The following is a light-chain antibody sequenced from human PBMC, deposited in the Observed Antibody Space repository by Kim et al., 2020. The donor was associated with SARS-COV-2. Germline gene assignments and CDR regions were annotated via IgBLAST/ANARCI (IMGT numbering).Light chain of an antibody. CDR3: QQYNNWPGT. J-gene: IGKJ2*01. CDR1: QSVSSN. CDR2: GAS. V-gene: IGKV3-15*01. Sequence: EIVMTQSPATLSVSPGERATLSCRASQSVSSNLAWYQQKPGQAPRLLIYGASTRATGIPARFSGSWSGTEFTLTISSLQSEDFAVYYCQQYNNWPGTFGQGTKLEI.